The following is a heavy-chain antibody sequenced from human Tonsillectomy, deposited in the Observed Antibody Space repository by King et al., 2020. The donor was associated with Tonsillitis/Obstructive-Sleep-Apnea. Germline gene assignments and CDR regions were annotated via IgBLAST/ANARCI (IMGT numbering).Heavy chain of an antibody. CDR3: ARKQGNYWYFDL. CDR1: GGSISSYY. V-gene: IGHV4-59*01. J-gene: IGHJ2*01. D-gene: IGHD3-10*01. Sequence: VQLQESGPGLVKPSETLSLTCTVSGGSISSYYWSWIRQPPGKGLEWIGYIYYSGSTNYNPSLKSRVTISVDTSKNQFSLKLSSVIAADTAVYYCARKQGNYWYFDLWGRGTLVTVSS. CDR2: IYYSGST.